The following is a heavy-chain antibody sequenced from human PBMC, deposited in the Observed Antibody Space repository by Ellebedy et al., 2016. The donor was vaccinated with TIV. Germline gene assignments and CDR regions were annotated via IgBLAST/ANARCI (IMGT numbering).Heavy chain of an antibody. CDR3: ARLRMGFDY. V-gene: IGHV4-59*01. Sequence: MPSETLSLTCTVSGGSISSYYLRWIRQPPGKGLEWIGYIYYSGSTNYNPSLKSRVTISVDTSKNQFSLKLSSVTAADTAVYYCARLRMGFDYWGQGTLVTVSS. CDR1: GGSISSYY. CDR2: IYYSGST. D-gene: IGHD2-8*01. J-gene: IGHJ4*02.